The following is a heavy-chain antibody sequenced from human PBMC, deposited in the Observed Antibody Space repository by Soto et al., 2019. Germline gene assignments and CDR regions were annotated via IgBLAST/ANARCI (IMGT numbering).Heavy chain of an antibody. CDR3: AKDRRAGGNSAFYFDF. V-gene: IGHV3-23*01. CDR1: GFKFSNYA. D-gene: IGHD3-16*01. J-gene: IGHJ4*02. CDR2: ISATGGGT. Sequence: PGGSLRLSCAASGFKFSNYAMSWVRQAPGKGLEWVSIISATGGGTYYADSVKGRFTISRDNSHNTLYLQVHSLTAEDTAVYYCAKDRRAGGNSAFYFDFWGQGAQVTVSS.